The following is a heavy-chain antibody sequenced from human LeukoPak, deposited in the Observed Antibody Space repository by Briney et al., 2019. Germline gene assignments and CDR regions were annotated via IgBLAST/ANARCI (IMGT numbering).Heavy chain of an antibody. CDR1: GFTFSSYA. J-gene: IGHJ4*02. Sequence: GGSLRLSCAASGFTFSSYAMSWVRQAPGKGLEWVSAISGSGGSTYYADSVKGRFTISRDNSKNTLYLQMNSLRAEDTAVYYCGKGYCSGTSCYSGLDWGQGTLVTVSS. CDR2: ISGSGGST. CDR3: GKGYCSGTSCYSGLD. V-gene: IGHV3-23*01. D-gene: IGHD2-2*01.